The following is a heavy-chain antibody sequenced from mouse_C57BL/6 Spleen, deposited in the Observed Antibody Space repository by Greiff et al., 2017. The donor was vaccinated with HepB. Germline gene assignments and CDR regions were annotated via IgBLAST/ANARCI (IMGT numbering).Heavy chain of an antibody. CDR2: FYPGSGST. CDR1: GYTFTSYC. Sequence: QVQLQQPGAVLVKPGASVKMSCKASGYTFTSYCLTWVKQWPGQVLEWIGDFYPGSGSTNYNEKFKSKATLTVDTSSSTAYMQLSSLTSEDSAVYYCARSDYGYYFDYWGQGTTLTVSS. D-gene: IGHD2-4*01. V-gene: IGHV1-55*01. J-gene: IGHJ2*01. CDR3: ARSDYGYYFDY.